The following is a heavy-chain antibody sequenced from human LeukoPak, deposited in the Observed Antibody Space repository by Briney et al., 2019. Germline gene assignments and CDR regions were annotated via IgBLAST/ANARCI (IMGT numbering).Heavy chain of an antibody. J-gene: IGHJ4*02. Sequence: GGSLRLSCAASGFTFSDYYMSWIRQAPGKGLEWVSYISSSGSTIYYAASVKGRFTISRDNAKNSLYLQMNSLRAEDTAVYYCARDSGGGTTPSNFDYWGQGTLVTVSS. CDR1: GFTFSDYY. CDR3: ARDSGGGTTPSNFDY. D-gene: IGHD3-16*01. CDR2: ISSSGSTI. V-gene: IGHV3-11*01.